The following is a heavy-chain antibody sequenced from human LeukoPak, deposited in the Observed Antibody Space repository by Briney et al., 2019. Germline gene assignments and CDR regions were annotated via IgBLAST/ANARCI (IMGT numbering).Heavy chain of an antibody. D-gene: IGHD1-26*01. CDR1: GGSISSYY. CDR2: IYYSGST. CDR3: ARIKWELPGGFDY. V-gene: IGHV4-59*08. Sequence: SETLSLTCTVSGGSISSYYWSWIRQPPGKGLEWIGYIYYSGSTNYNPSLKSRVTISVDTPKNQFSLKLSSVTAADTAVYYCARIKWELPGGFDYWGQGTLVTVSS. J-gene: IGHJ4*02.